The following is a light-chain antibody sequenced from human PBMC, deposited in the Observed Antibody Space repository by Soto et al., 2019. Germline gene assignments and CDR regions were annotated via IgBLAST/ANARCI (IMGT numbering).Light chain of an antibody. V-gene: IGLV2-14*01. J-gene: IGLJ7*01. CDR3: SSYTSSSTLV. CDR1: SSDVGGYNY. Sequence: QSALTQPASVSGSPGQSITISCTGTSSDVGGYNYVSCYQQHPGKAPKLMIYEVSNRPSGVSNRFSGSKSGNTASLTISGLQAEDEADYYCSSYTSSSTLVFGTGTQLTVL. CDR2: EVS.